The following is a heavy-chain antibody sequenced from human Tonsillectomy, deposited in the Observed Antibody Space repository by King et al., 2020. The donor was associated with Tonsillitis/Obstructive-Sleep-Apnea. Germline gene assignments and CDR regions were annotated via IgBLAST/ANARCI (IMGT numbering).Heavy chain of an antibody. J-gene: IGHJ5*02. Sequence: QLQESGPGLVKPSETLSLTCTVSGGSISSYSWSWIRQPPGKGLEWIGYIYYSGSTNHNPSLKSRGTISVDTSKNQFSLKLSSVTAADTAIYYCARGAIEYSSSFWFDPWGQGTLVTVSS. CDR3: ARGAIEYSSSFWFDP. D-gene: IGHD6-6*01. V-gene: IGHV4-59*01. CDR1: GGSISSYS. CDR2: IYYSGST.